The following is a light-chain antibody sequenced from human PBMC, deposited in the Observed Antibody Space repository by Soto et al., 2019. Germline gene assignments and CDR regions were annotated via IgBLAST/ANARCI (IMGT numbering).Light chain of an antibody. V-gene: IGLV2-14*01. CDR2: DVS. CDR3: RSYTSSSNYV. CDR1: SSDVGGYNY. Sequence: QSVLTQPASVSGSPGQSITISCTGTSSDVGGYNYVSWYQQHPGKAPKLMIYDVSNRPSGVSNRFSGSKSGNTASLTISGLQAEDEADYYCRSYTSSSNYVFGTGAKVTV. J-gene: IGLJ1*01.